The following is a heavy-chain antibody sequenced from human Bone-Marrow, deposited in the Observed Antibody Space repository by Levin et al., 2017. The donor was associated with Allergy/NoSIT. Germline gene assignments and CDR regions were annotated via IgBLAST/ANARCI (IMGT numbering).Heavy chain of an antibody. V-gene: IGHV3-48*02. CDR3: ATSGGVHWYYLDY. D-gene: IGHD2-8*02. J-gene: IGHJ4*02. CDR2: ISSSSSTI. Sequence: GGSLRLSCAASGFSFRTHTMNWVRQAPGKGLEWLSYISSSSSTILYADSVKGRFTISRDNAKNSLYLQMNSLRDEDTAVYYCATSGGVHWYYLDYWGQGTLVTVSS. CDR1: GFSFRTHT.